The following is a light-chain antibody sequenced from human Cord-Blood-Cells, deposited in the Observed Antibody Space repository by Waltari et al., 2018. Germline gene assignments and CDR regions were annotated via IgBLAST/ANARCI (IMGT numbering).Light chain of an antibody. V-gene: IGLV3-21*04. CDR1: NIGSKS. J-gene: IGLJ2*01. Sequence: SYVLTQPPSVSVAPGKTARITCGGKNIGSKSVHWSQQKPGQAPVLVIYYDSDRPSGCPEQFSGSNSWNTATLTIGRVEAGDEADYYCQVWDSSSDHVVFGGGTKLTVL. CDR2: YDS. CDR3: QVWDSSSDHVV.